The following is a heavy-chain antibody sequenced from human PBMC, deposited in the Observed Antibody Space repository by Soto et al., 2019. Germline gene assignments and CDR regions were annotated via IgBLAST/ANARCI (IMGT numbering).Heavy chain of an antibody. D-gene: IGHD3-22*01. CDR1: GGSISSSSYY. J-gene: IGHJ4*02. V-gene: IGHV4-39*01. Sequence: QLQLQESGPGLVRPSETRSLTCTVSGGSISSSSYYWGWIRQPPGKGLEWIGSIYYSGSTYYNPSLKSRVTISVDTSKNQFSLKLSSVTAADTAVYYCARTPIYYEGLGPSWGQGTLVTVSS. CDR3: ARTPIYYEGLGPS. CDR2: IYYSGST.